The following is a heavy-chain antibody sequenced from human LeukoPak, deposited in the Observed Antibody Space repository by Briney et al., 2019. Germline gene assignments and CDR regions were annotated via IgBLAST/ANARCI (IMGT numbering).Heavy chain of an antibody. CDR2: INPSGGST. Sequence: ASVKVSCKASGYTFTSYYMHWVRQAPGQGLEWMGIINPSGGSTSYAQKFQGRVTMTRDTSTSTVYMGLSSLRSEDTAVYYCARDWEMAGSFDYWGQGTLVTVSS. J-gene: IGHJ4*02. CDR1: GYTFTSYY. D-gene: IGHD6-19*01. V-gene: IGHV1-46*01. CDR3: ARDWEMAGSFDY.